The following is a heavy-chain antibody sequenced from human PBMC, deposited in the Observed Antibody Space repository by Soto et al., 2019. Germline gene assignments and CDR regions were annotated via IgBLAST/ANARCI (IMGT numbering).Heavy chain of an antibody. V-gene: IGHV3-48*04. CDR3: ASGTNGAFFVY. D-gene: IGHD2-8*01. CDR1: GFTFSSYW. J-gene: IGHJ4*02. Sequence: GGSLRLSCAASGFTFSSYWMSWVRQAPGKGLEWVSYISSRSSTIFYADSVKGRFTISRDNVKNSLYLQMNSLRAEDTAVYYCASGTNGAFFVYWGQGILVTVSS. CDR2: ISSRSSTI.